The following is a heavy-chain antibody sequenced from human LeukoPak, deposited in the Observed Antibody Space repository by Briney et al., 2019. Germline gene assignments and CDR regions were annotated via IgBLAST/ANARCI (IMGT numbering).Heavy chain of an antibody. V-gene: IGHV3-23*01. D-gene: IGHD2-15*01. J-gene: IGHJ6*02. CDR1: GFTFSSYA. CDR3: AKALVVAALYGMDV. CDR2: ISGSGGST. Sequence: PGGSLRLSCAASGFTFSSYAMSWVRQAPGKGLEWVSAISGSGGSTYYADSVKGRFTISRDNSKNTLYLQMNSPRAEDTAVYYCAKALVVAALYGMDVWGQGTTVTVSS.